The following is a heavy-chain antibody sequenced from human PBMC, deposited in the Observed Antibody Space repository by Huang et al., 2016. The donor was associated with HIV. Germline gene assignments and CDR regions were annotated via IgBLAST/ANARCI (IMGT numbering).Heavy chain of an antibody. CDR1: GFRFDNSV. CDR3: VKGDIVGTANFFDY. V-gene: IGHV3-9*01. Sequence: EVQLVESGGNLIQTGGSLRLACAASGFRFDNSVMYWVRQAPGKGLEWVSSISWNSANIAYGDSVKGRFTISRDNARNSLYLQMNSLRPDDTALYYCVKGDIVGTANFFDYWGQGTQVSVSS. CDR2: ISWNSANI. D-gene: IGHD1-26*01. J-gene: IGHJ4*02.